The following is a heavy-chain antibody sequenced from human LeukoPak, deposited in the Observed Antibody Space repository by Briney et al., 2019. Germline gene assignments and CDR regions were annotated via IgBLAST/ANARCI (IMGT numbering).Heavy chain of an antibody. CDR1: GFTFSSYA. J-gene: IGHJ6*02. CDR3: AKEPLAVAGDYYYYGMDV. D-gene: IGHD6-19*01. V-gene: IGHV3-23*01. CDR2: ISGSGGST. Sequence: PGGSLRLSCAASGFTFSSYAMSWVRLAPGKGLEWVSTISGSGGSTYYADSVKGRFTISRDNSKNTLYLQMNSLRADDTAIYYCAKEPLAVAGDYYYYGMDVWGQGTTVTVSS.